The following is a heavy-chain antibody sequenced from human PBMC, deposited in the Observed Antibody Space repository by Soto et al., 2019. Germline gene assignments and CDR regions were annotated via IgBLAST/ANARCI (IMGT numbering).Heavy chain of an antibody. Sequence: QGQLQESGPGLVKPSETLSLTCTVSGGSISSYYWTWIRQPPGKGLEWIGYIYYSGSTNYNPSLKSRVTISVDTSKNQFSLKLSSVTAADTAVYYCTRSLYDFWSGLATDWGQGTLVTVSS. CDR2: IYYSGST. V-gene: IGHV4-59*01. CDR1: GGSISSYY. J-gene: IGHJ4*02. D-gene: IGHD3-3*01. CDR3: TRSLYDFWSGLATD.